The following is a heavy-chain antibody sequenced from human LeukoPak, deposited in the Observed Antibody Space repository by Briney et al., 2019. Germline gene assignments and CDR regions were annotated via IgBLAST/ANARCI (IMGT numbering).Heavy chain of an antibody. Sequence: GGSLRLSCEASGFTISGFWMSWVRQAPGKGLEWVANIRQDGAQKNYVGSVKGRFTISRDNAKNSLFLQLNSLRVDDTAVYFCARDNPFGAFWGQGALVIVS. V-gene: IGHV3-7*03. CDR2: IRQDGAQK. D-gene: IGHD4/OR15-4a*01. J-gene: IGHJ4*02. CDR3: ARDNPFGAF. CDR1: GFTISGFW.